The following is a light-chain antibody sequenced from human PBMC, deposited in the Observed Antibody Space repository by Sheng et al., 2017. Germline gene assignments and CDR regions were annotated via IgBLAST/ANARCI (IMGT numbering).Light chain of an antibody. J-gene: IGKJ1*01. CDR2: KAS. V-gene: IGKV1-5*03. CDR3: QQYQTYPWT. Sequence: DIQMTQSPSTLSASVGDRVTLTCRASQSISSWLAWYQKKPGKAPKLLIYKASTLESGVSSRFSGSESGTEFTLTISSLQPDDFGSYYCQQYQTYPWTFGQGTKVEIK. CDR1: QSISSW.